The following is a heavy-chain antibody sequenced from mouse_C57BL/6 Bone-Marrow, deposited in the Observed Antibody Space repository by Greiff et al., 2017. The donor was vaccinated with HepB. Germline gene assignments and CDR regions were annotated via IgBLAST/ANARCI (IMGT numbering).Heavy chain of an antibody. D-gene: IGHD1-1*01. CDR2: ISNGGGST. V-gene: IGHV5-12*01. J-gene: IGHJ4*01. CDR3: ARQRRILRGYAMDY. CDR1: GFTFSDYY. Sequence: DVMLVESGGGLVQPGGSLKLSCAASGFTFSDYYMYWVRQTPEKRLEWVAYISNGGGSTYYPDTVKGRFTISRDNAKNTLYLQMSRLKSEDTAMYYCARQRRILRGYAMDYWGQGTSVTVSS.